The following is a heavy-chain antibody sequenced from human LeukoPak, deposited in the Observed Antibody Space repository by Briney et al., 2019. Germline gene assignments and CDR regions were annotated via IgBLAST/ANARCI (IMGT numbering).Heavy chain of an antibody. V-gene: IGHV3-7*04. CDR1: GFTSSSYW. CDR2: IKQDGSEK. CDR3: ARDPHVLPFDY. J-gene: IGHJ4*02. Sequence: GGSLRLSCAASGFTSSSYWMSWVRQAPGKGLEWVANIKQDGSEKYYVDSVKGRFTISRDNAKNSLYLQMNSLRAEDTAVYYCARDPHVLPFDYWGQGTLVTVSS.